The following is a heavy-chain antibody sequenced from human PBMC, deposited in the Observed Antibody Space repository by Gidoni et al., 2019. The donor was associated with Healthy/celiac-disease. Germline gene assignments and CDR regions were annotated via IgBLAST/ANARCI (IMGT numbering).Heavy chain of an antibody. V-gene: IGHV4-39*01. J-gene: IGHJ4*02. Sequence: QLQLQESGPGLVKPSETLSLTCTVSGGSISSSSYYWGWIRQPPGKGLEWIGSIYYSGSTYYNPSLKSRVTISVDTSKNQFSLKLSSVTAADTAVYYCARSNVEAVAGTFDYWGQGTLVTVSS. CDR3: ARSNVEAVAGTFDY. CDR1: GGSISSSSYY. CDR2: IYYSGST. D-gene: IGHD6-19*01.